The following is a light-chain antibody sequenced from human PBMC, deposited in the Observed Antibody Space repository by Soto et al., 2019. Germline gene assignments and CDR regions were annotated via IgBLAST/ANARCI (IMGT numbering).Light chain of an antibody. J-gene: IGLJ1*01. Sequence: QSALTQPASVSGSPGQSVTISCSGTSSDVGSYNHVAWYQQCPGKAPKLMIYEVSNRPSGVSSRFSGSKSGNTASLTISGLQAEDEADYYCISYTGSSTSYVFGSGTKVTVL. CDR3: ISYTGSSTSYV. V-gene: IGLV2-14*01. CDR1: SSDVGSYNH. CDR2: EVS.